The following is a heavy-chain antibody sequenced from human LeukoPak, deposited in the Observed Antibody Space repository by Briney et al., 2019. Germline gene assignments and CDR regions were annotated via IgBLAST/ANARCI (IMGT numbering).Heavy chain of an antibody. J-gene: IGHJ4*02. CDR1: GFTFDDYA. V-gene: IGHV3-9*01. CDR3: AKDGDIVATSPDY. CDR2: ISWNSGSI. D-gene: IGHD5-12*01. Sequence: GRSLRLSCAASGFTFDDYAMHWVRQAPGKGREWVSGISWNSGSIGYADSVKGRFTISRDNAKNSLYLQMNSLRAEDTALYYCAKDGDIVATSPDYWGQGTLVTVSS.